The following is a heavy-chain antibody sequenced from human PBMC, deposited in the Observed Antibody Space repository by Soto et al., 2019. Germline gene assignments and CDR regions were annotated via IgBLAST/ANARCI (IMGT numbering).Heavy chain of an antibody. CDR3: ACDYSSSWY. CDR1: GFTFSSYG. Sequence: QVQLVESGGGVVQPGRSLRLSCAASGFTFSSYGMHWVRQAPGKGLEWVAVIWYDGSNKYYADSVKGRFTISRDNSKNTLYLQMNSLRAEDTAVYYCACDYSSSWYWCQGPLVTVSS. D-gene: IGHD6-13*01. J-gene: IGHJ4*02. V-gene: IGHV3-33*01. CDR2: IWYDGSNK.